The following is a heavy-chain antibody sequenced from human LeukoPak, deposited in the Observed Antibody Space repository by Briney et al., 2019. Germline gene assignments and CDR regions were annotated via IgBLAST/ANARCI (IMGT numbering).Heavy chain of an antibody. CDR2: INWNGGST. Sequence: PGGSLRLSCAASGFTFDDYGMSWVRQAPGKGLEWVSGINWNGGSTGYADSVKGRFTISRDNAKNSLYLQMNSLRAEDTALYYCARDAPTTPLGAFDIWGQGTMVTVSS. J-gene: IGHJ3*02. V-gene: IGHV3-20*04. D-gene: IGHD1-14*01. CDR1: GFTFDDYG. CDR3: ARDAPTTPLGAFDI.